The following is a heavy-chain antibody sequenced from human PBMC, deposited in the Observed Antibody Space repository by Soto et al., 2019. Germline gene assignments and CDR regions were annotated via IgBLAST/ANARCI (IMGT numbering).Heavy chain of an antibody. Sequence: ASVKVSCKASGYTFTTHAIHWVRQAPGQRLEWMGWINPGNGNTRYSQKFQGRVPITRDTSASTAYMELRSLRYEDTAVYYCGRDRMGNYGERWFDPWGQGTLVTVSS. CDR1: GYTFTTHA. CDR3: GRDRMGNYGERWFDP. J-gene: IGHJ5*02. D-gene: IGHD3-22*01. V-gene: IGHV1-3*01. CDR2: INPGNGNT.